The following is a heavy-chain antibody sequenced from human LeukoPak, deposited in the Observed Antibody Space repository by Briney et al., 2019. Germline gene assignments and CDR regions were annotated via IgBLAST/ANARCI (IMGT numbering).Heavy chain of an antibody. J-gene: IGHJ4*02. V-gene: IGHV4-4*07. CDR2: IYTSGST. CDR3: ARSLYAPEYSSGWYDY. Sequence: SETLSLTRTVSRGSTSSYYRSSIRQPPRKGPEWIWRIYTSGSTNYNPSLKSRVTMSVDTSKNQFSLKLSSVTAADTAVYYCARSLYAPEYSSGWYDYWGQGTLVTVSS. CDR1: RGSTSSYY. D-gene: IGHD6-19*01.